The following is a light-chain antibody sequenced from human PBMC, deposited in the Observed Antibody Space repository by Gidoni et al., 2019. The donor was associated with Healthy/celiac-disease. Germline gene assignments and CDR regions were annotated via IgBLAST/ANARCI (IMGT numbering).Light chain of an antibody. CDR2: KAS. CDR3: QQYNSYSRYT. J-gene: IGKJ2*01. V-gene: IGKV1-5*03. Sequence: DIQMTQSPSTLSASVGDRVTITCRASQSISSWLAWYQQKPGNAPKLLIYKASSLESGVPSRFSGSGSGTEFTLTISSLQPDDFATYYCQQYNSYSRYTFGQXTKLEIK. CDR1: QSISSW.